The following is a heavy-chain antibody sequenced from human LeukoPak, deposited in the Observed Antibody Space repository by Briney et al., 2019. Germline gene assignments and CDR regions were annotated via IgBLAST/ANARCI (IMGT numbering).Heavy chain of an antibody. Sequence: PGGSLRLSCAASGFTFSSYWVYWVRQAPGKGLVWVSGINGHGSTTRYADSVKGRFSVSRDNAKSTLYMQMNSLRAEDTAVYYCASWAGGTDYWGQGTLVTVSS. CDR1: GFTFSSYW. CDR2: INGHGSTT. D-gene: IGHD3-16*01. V-gene: IGHV3-74*01. J-gene: IGHJ4*02. CDR3: ASWAGGTDY.